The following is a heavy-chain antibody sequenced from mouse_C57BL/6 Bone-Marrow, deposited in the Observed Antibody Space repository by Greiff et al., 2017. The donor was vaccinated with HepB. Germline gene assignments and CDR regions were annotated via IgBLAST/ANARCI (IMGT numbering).Heavy chain of an antibody. V-gene: IGHV1-64*01. D-gene: IGHD1-1*01. CDR1: GYTFTSYW. CDR3: AIRADYYGSSSYFDY. CDR2: IHPNSGST. J-gene: IGHJ2*01. Sequence: QVQLKQPGAELVKPGASVKLSCKASGYTFTSYWMHWVKQRPGQGLEWIGMIHPNSGSTNYNEKFKSKATLTVDKSSSTAYMQLSSLTSEDSAVYYCAIRADYYGSSSYFDYWGQGTTLTVSS.